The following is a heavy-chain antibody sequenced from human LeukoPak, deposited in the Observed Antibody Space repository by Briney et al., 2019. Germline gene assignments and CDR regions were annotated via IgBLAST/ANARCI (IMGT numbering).Heavy chain of an antibody. CDR2: ISSSSSTI. CDR1: GFTFSSYS. V-gene: IGHV3-48*01. CDR3: ARTWRDGYNRNWYFDL. J-gene: IGHJ2*01. Sequence: HTGGSLRLSCAASGFTFSSYSMNWVRQAPGKGLEWVSYISSSSSTIYYADSVKGRFTISRDNSKNTLYLQMGSLRAEDMAVYYCARTWRDGYNRNWYFDLWGRGTLVTVSS. D-gene: IGHD5-24*01.